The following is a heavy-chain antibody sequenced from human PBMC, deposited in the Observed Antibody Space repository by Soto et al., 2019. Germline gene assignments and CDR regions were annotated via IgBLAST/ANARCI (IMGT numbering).Heavy chain of an antibody. CDR2: IIPIFGTA. V-gene: IGHV1-69*01. Sequence: QVQLVQSGAEVKKPGSSVKVSCKASGGTFSSYAISWVRQAPGQGLEWMGGIIPIFGTANYAQKFQGRVTITADESTSTAYMELSSLRSEDTAVYYCARGLGYCSSTSCYAFDPWGHGTLVTVSS. CDR3: ARGLGYCSSTSCYAFDP. D-gene: IGHD2-2*01. CDR1: GGTFSSYA. J-gene: IGHJ5*02.